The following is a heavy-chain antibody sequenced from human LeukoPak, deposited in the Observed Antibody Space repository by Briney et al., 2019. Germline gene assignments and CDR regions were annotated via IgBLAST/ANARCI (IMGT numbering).Heavy chain of an antibody. V-gene: IGHV3-23*01. D-gene: IGHD3-10*01. CDR1: GFTFNTHA. Sequence: GGSLRLSCEASGFTFNTHAMSWARQGPGKGLEWVASITSSGRTPYYVDSVKGRFTISRDNSKNTLYLQMNNLRGEDTAVYYCAKDRPNFYESTGSYYKMKGDFWGQGSLVTVSS. CDR3: AKDRPNFYESTGSYYKMKGDF. CDR2: ITSSGRTP. J-gene: IGHJ1*01.